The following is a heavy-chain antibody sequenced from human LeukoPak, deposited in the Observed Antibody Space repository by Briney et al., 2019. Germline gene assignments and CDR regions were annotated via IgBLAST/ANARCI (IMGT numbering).Heavy chain of an antibody. V-gene: IGHV1-69*06. D-gene: IGHD3-10*01. Sequence: ASVKVSCKASGGTFSSYAISWVRQAPGQGLEWMGGIVPIFGTANYAQKFQGRVTITADKSTSTAYMELSSLRSEDTAVYYCARQVVRGENDYWGQGTLVTVSS. CDR3: ARQVVRGENDY. J-gene: IGHJ4*02. CDR1: GGTFSSYA. CDR2: IVPIFGTA.